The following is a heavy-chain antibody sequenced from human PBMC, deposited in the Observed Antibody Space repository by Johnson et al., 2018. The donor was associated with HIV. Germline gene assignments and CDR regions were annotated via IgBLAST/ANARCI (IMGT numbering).Heavy chain of an antibody. J-gene: IGHJ3*02. CDR1: GFTVSSNY. Sequence: EVQLVESGGGLVQPGGSLRLSCAASGFTVSSNYMSWVRQAPGKGLEWVSTMGTAGDTYYAGSVKGRFTVSRENAKNSLYLQMNSLRAGDTAVYYCARGGSRTTIFGVDINLGGFDIWGQGTRVTVSS. CDR3: ARGGSRTTIFGVDINLGGFDI. V-gene: IGHV3-13*01. D-gene: IGHD3-3*01. CDR2: MGTAGDT.